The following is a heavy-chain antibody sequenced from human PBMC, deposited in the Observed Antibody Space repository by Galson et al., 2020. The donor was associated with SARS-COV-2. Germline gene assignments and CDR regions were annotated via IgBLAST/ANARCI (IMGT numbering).Heavy chain of an antibody. V-gene: IGHV3-33*01. CDR1: GFTFSSYG. CDR3: ARGTYNWNYGGSFIYYMDV. CDR2: IWYDGSNK. Sequence: QLGESLKISCAASGFTFSSYGMHWVRQAPGKGLEWVAVIWYDGSNKYYADSVKGRFTISRENAKNSLYLQMNSLRAGDTAVYYCARGTYNWNYGGSFIYYMDVWGKGTTVTVSS. D-gene: IGHD1-7*01. J-gene: IGHJ6*03.